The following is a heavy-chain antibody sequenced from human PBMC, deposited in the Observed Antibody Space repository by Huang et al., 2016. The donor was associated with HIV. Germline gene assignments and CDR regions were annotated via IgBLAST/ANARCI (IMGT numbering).Heavy chain of an antibody. V-gene: IGHV3-30-3*01. CDR1: GFTFSNYA. CDR3: ARSEPSRYYFDY. Sequence: QVQLVESGGGVVQPGTSLRLSCAASGFTFSNYAMNWVRQAPGKGREGVAGISNEGSTKYYADSVKGRFTISRDNSKNTVYLQMNSLRAEDTAVYYCARSEPSRYYFDYWGQGTLVTVSS. CDR2: ISNEGSTK. J-gene: IGHJ4*02.